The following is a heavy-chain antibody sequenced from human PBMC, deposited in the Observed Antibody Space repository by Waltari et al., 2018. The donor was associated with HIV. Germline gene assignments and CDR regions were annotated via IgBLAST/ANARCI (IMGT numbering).Heavy chain of an antibody. CDR1: GGSFSGSY. Sequence: QVQLQQWGAGLLKPSATLSLTCAVYGGSFSGSYWSWIRQPPGKGLEWIGEINHSGSTNYNPSLKSRVTISVDTSKNQFSLKLSSVTAADTAVYYCARSRYCGGDCYGKRGWFDPWGQGTLVTVSS. CDR3: ARSRYCGGDCYGKRGWFDP. CDR2: INHSGST. V-gene: IGHV4-34*01. D-gene: IGHD2-21*02. J-gene: IGHJ5*02.